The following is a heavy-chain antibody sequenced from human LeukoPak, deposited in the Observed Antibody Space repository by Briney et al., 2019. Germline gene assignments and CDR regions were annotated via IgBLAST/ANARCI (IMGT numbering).Heavy chain of an antibody. CDR1: GGSIISSDYH. Sequence: PSETLSLTCTVSGGSIISSDYHWGWVRQPPGKGLEWIGTISYSGNTDYNPSLRSRVTISVDTSNNQFSLRQGSVTAADTAVYHCARHCCSGPAKRVFDIWGQGTMVTVSS. D-gene: IGHD2-15*01. CDR2: ISYSGNT. J-gene: IGHJ3*02. CDR3: ARHCCSGPAKRVFDI. V-gene: IGHV4-39*01.